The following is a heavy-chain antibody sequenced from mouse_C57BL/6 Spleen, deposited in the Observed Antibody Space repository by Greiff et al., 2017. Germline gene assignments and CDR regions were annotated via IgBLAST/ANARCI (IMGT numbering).Heavy chain of an antibody. D-gene: IGHD4-1*01. V-gene: IGHV1-54*01. J-gene: IGHJ2*01. CDR2: INPGSGGT. CDR1: GYAFTNYL. CDR3: ARWTGDYFDY. Sequence: QVQLQESGAELVRPGTSVKVSCKASGYAFTNYLIEWVKQRPGQGLEWIGVINPGSGGTNYNEKFKGKATLTADKSSSTAYMQLSSLTSEDSAVYFCARWTGDYFDYWGQGTTLTVSS.